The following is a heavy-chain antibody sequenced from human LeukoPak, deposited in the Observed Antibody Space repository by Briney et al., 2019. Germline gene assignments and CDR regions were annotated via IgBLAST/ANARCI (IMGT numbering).Heavy chain of an antibody. CDR1: GYTFTGYY. D-gene: IGHD4-23*01. CDR3: ARERAGYGGLDP. CDR2: IKPNSGGT. J-gene: IGHJ5*02. Sequence: ASVKVSCKASGYTFTGYYMHWVRQAPGQGLEWMGWIKPNSGGTNYAQKFQGRVTMNRDTSISTAYMELSRLRSDDTAVYYCARERAGYGGLDPWGQGTLVTVSS. V-gene: IGHV1-2*02.